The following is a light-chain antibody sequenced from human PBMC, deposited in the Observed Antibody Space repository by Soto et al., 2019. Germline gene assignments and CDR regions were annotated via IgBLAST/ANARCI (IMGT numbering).Light chain of an antibody. CDR1: QSISSW. CDR2: DAS. Sequence: DIPMTQSHSTLSASVGDRVTITCRASQSISSWLAWYQQKPGKAPKLLIYDASSLESGVPSRFSGSGSGTEFTLTISSLQPDDFATYYCQQYNSYTWTFGQGTKVDIK. CDR3: QQYNSYTWT. V-gene: IGKV1-5*01. J-gene: IGKJ1*01.